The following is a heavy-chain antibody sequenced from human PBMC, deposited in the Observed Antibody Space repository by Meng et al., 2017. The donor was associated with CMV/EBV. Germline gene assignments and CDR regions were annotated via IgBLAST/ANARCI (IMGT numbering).Heavy chain of an antibody. CDR3: ARGVIVGATGWFDP. Sequence: PGYTFTSNEINWGRQATGQGLGWMGWMNPKSGNTGCAQKFQGRVTMTRNTSISTAYMELSSLRSEDTAVYYCARGVIVGATGWFDPWGQGTLVTVSS. CDR1: GYTFTSNE. D-gene: IGHD1-26*01. CDR2: MNPKSGNT. V-gene: IGHV1-8*01. J-gene: IGHJ5*02.